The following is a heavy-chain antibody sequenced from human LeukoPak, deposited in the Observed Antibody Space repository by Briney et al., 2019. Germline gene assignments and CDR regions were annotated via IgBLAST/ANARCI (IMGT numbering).Heavy chain of an antibody. CDR1: GGSISSYY. V-gene: IGHV4-59*01. CDR2: IYYSGST. J-gene: IGHJ5*02. Sequence: SETLSLTCTVSGGSISSYYWSWIRQPPGKGLEWIGYIYYSGSTNYNPSLKSRVTISVDTSKNQFSLKLSSVTAADTAAYYCARVDGSSGWYENWFDPWGQGTLVTVSS. D-gene: IGHD6-19*01. CDR3: ARVDGSSGWYENWFDP.